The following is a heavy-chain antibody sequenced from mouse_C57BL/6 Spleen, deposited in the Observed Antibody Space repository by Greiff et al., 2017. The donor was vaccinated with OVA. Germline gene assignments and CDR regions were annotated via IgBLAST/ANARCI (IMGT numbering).Heavy chain of an antibody. CDR3: ASSYYRYFDV. D-gene: IGHD2-10*01. Sequence: VKLMESGPGLVQPSQSLSITCTVSGFSLTSYGVHWVRQSPGKGLEWLGVIWSGGSTDYNAAFISRLSISKDNSKSQVFFKMNSLQADDTAIYYCASSYYRYFDVWGTGTTVTVSS. J-gene: IGHJ1*03. V-gene: IGHV2-2*01. CDR1: GFSLTSYG. CDR2: IWSGGST.